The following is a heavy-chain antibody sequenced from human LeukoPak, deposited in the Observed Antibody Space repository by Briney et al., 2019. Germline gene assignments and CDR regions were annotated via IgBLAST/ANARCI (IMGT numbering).Heavy chain of an antibody. CDR1: SVIIISYY. D-gene: IGHD5-24*01. V-gene: IGHV4-59*01. Sequence: SETLSLTCTVASVIIISYYWRCIRQPPGKGLEWIGYIYYSGSTNYNPSLKSRVTISVDTSKNQFSRKLSSVTAADTAVVYVAREVAMAFIDYWGQGTLVTVSS. J-gene: IGHJ4*02. CDR3: AREVAMAFIDY. CDR2: IYYSGST.